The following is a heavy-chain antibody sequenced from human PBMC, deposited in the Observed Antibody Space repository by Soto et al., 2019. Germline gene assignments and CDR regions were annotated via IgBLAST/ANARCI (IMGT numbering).Heavy chain of an antibody. Sequence: GGSLRLSCAASGFTFSSYSMNWVRQAPGKGLEWVSYISSSSSTIYYADSVKGRFTISRDNAKNSLYLQMNSLRAEDTAVYYCAGAAPGQGELSFRGQGTLVTVSS. CDR3: AGAAPGQGELSF. J-gene: IGHJ4*02. V-gene: IGHV3-48*01. CDR2: ISSSSSTI. D-gene: IGHD3-16*02. CDR1: GFTFSSYS.